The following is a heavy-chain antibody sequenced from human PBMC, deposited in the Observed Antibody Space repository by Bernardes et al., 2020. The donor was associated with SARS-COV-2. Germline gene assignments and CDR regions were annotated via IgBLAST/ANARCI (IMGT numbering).Heavy chain of an antibody. CDR1: GFTFSSYC. D-gene: IGHD2-2*01. Sequence: GGSLRLSCAAFGFTFSSYCMSWVRQAPGKGLEWVANIKGDGSQRSSVDSVRGRFTISRDNAKNSVYLQMNSLRAEDTAVYYCARTLGYCSSTSCYQTYYYYYYGMDVWGQGTTVTVSS. J-gene: IGHJ6*02. CDR2: IKGDGSQR. CDR3: ARTLGYCSSTSCYQTYYYYYYGMDV. V-gene: IGHV3-7*01.